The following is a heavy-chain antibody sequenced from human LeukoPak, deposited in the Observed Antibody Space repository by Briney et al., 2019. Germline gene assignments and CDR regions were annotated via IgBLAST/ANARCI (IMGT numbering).Heavy chain of an antibody. CDR1: GGSFSGYY. Sequence: SETLSLTCAVYGGSFSGYYWSWIRQPPGKGLEWIGEINHSGSTNYNPSLKSRVTISVDTSKNQFSLKLSSVTAADTAVYYCATRRLLGAFDIWGQGTMVTVSS. CDR3: ATRRLLGAFDI. D-gene: IGHD2-8*02. V-gene: IGHV4-34*01. CDR2: INHSGST. J-gene: IGHJ3*02.